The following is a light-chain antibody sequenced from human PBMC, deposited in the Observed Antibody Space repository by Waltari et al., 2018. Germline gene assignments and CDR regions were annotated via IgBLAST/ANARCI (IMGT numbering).Light chain of an antibody. Sequence: QSALTQPASVSGSPGQSITISCTGTSSDVGGYKYVSWYQQYPGKAPKLMIYNVIGRPSGVSDRCTGSKSGDTASLTISGLQAEDEADYFCSSYTSSNTLVFGGGTKLTVL. CDR1: SSDVGGYKY. CDR3: SSYTSSNTLV. CDR2: NVI. V-gene: IGLV2-14*03. J-gene: IGLJ3*02.